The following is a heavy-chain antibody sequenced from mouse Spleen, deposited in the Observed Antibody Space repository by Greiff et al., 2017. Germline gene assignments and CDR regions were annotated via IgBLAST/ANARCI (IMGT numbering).Heavy chain of an antibody. CDR3: ARGEPAWFAY. Sequence: EVQVVESGGGLVQPGGSRKLSCAASGFTFSDYGMAWVRQAPGKGPEWVAFISNLAYSIYYADTVTGRFTISRENAKNTLYLEMSSLRSEDTAMYYCARGEPAWFAYWGQGTLVTVSA. V-gene: IGHV5-15*02. CDR2: ISNLAYSI. CDR1: GFTFSDYG. J-gene: IGHJ3*01.